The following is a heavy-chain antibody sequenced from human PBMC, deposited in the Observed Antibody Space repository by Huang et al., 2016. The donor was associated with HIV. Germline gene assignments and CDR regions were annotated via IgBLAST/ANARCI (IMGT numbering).Heavy chain of an antibody. Sequence: QVQLQQWGAGLLRPSETLSLTCAVYGGSFSGYYGTWIRQPPGEGREWIGEINHSESTNDNPSLKSRGTISVDTSRNQFSLTLTSVTAADTAVYYCARGQGGYYYYYMDVWGKGTTVTVSS. CDR1: GGSFSGYY. J-gene: IGHJ6*03. V-gene: IGHV4-34*01. CDR3: ARGQGGYYYYYMDV. CDR2: INHSEST.